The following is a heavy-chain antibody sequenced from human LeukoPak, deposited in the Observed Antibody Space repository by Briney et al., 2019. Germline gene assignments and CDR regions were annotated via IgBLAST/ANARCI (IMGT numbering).Heavy chain of an antibody. Sequence: GASVKVSCKASGYTFTSYGISWVRQPPGQGLERMGWISAYNGNTNYAQKLQGRVTMTTDTSTSTAYMELRSLRSDDTAVYYCARDHRIGVGATPQSDHWGQGPLVTVSS. CDR3: ARDHRIGVGATPQSDH. CDR1: GYTFTSYG. V-gene: IGHV1-18*01. CDR2: ISAYNGNT. J-gene: IGHJ4*02. D-gene: IGHD1-26*01.